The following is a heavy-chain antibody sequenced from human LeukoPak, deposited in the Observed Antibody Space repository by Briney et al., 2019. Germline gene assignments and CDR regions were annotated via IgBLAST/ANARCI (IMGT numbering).Heavy chain of an antibody. Sequence: GGSLRLSCAASGFTFSSYSMNWVRQAPGKGLEWVSSISSSSSYIYYADSVKGRSTISRDNAKNSLYLQMNSLRAEDTAVYYCARAEKLLWFGEPKGDYWGQGTLVTVSS. CDR3: ARAEKLLWFGEPKGDY. V-gene: IGHV3-21*01. J-gene: IGHJ4*02. CDR2: ISSSSSYI. CDR1: GFTFSSYS. D-gene: IGHD3-10*01.